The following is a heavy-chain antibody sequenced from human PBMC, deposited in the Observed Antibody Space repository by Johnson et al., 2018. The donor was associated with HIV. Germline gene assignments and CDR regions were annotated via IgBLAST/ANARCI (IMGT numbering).Heavy chain of an antibody. D-gene: IGHD6-6*01. CDR2: ISYDGSNK. CDR1: GFTFDDYA. CDR3: ARDHIKEGSSGFGSFAFDI. Sequence: QVQLVESGGGLVQPGRSLRLSCAASGFTFDDYAMHWVRQAPGKGLEWVAVISYDGSNKYYADSVKGRFTISRDNSKNTLYLQMNSLRAEDTAVYYCARDHIKEGSSGFGSFAFDIWGQGTMVTVSS. V-gene: IGHV3-30*04. J-gene: IGHJ3*02.